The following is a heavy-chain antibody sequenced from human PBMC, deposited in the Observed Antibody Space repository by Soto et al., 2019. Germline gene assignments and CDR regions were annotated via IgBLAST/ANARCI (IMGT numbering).Heavy chain of an antibody. CDR3: ARRMGSSNWFDP. J-gene: IGHJ5*02. D-gene: IGHD6-6*01. Sequence: PSETLSLTCAVYGGSFSGYYWSWIRQPPGKGLEWIGEINHSGSTNYNPSLKSRVTISVDTSKNQFSLKLSSVTAADTAVYYCARRMGSSNWFDPWGQGTLVTVSS. CDR2: INHSGST. V-gene: IGHV4-34*01. CDR1: GGSFSGYY.